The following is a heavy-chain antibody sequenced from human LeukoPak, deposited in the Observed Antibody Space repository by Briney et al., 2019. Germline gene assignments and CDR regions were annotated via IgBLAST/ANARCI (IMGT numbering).Heavy chain of an antibody. CDR3: ARCIAAAGTFADYYGMDV. J-gene: IGHJ6*02. D-gene: IGHD6-13*01. V-gene: IGHV4-59*01. CDR1: GGSISSYY. CDR2: IYYSGST. Sequence: TSETLSLTCTVSGGSISSYYWSWIRQPPGKGLEWIGYIYYSGSTNYNPSLKSRVTISVDTSKNQFSLKLSSVTAADTAVYYCARCIAAAGTFADYYGMDVWGQGTTVTVSS.